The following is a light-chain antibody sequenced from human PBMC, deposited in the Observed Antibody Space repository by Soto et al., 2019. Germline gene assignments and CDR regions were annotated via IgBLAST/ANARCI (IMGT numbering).Light chain of an antibody. CDR1: QSVRSN. CDR2: GAS. J-gene: IGKJ1*01. CDR3: QQYNTLWT. Sequence: EIVMTQSPATLSVSPGERATLSCRASQSVRSNLAWYQQTPGQAPRLLIYGASTSATGIPARFSGSGSGTEFTLTISSLQPDDFATYYCQQYNTLWTFGQGTKVDIK. V-gene: IGKV3-15*01.